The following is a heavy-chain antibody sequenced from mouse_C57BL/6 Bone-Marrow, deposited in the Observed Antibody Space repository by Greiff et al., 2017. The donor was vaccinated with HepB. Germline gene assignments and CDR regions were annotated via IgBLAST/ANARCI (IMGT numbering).Heavy chain of an antibody. Sequence: VQLKESGPVLVKPGASVKMSCKASGYTFTDYYMNWVKQSHGKSLEWIGVINPYNGGTSYNQKFKGKATLTVDKSSSTAYMELNSLTSEDSAVYYCARGLLLLFAYWGQGTLVTVSA. CDR1: GYTFTDYY. D-gene: IGHD1-1*01. V-gene: IGHV1-19*01. CDR3: ARGLLLLFAY. J-gene: IGHJ3*01. CDR2: INPYNGGT.